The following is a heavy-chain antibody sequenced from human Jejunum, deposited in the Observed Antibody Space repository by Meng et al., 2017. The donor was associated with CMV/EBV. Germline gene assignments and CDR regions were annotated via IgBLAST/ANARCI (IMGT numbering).Heavy chain of an antibody. CDR2: ISHDGRIT. V-gene: IGHV3-74*01. Sequence: WMHWVRQVPGRGMEWVSDISHDGRITSYADSVKGRFSISRDNAKNTLYLQMHSLRDDDTAVYYCVRDVGQQGEGSWYKWYDPWGQGIRVTVSS. J-gene: IGHJ5*02. CDR3: VRDVGQQGEGSWYKWYDP. D-gene: IGHD6-13*01. CDR1: W.